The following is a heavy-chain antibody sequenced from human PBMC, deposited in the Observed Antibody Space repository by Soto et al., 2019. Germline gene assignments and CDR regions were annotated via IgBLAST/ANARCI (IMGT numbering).Heavy chain of an antibody. D-gene: IGHD2-15*01. CDR1: GGTFSSYT. J-gene: IGHJ6*03. V-gene: IGHV1-69*04. Sequence: GASVKVSCKASGGTFSSYTISWVRQAPGQGLEWMGRIIPILGIANYAQKFQGRVTITADKSTSTAYMELSSLRSEDTAVYYCARDRAATQSYYYYYMDVWGKGTTVTVSS. CDR3: ARDRAATQSYYYYYMDV. CDR2: IIPILGIA.